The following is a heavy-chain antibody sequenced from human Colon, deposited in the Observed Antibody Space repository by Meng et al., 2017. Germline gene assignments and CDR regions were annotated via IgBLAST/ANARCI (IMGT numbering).Heavy chain of an antibody. J-gene: IGHJ4*02. CDR3: AEGWTCHR. CDR2: IYYSGTN. Sequence: QVELRELGPGLVRPSPTLSLTCSVYCGSRSLGGFYWKWIRQIPGKGLELIGYIYYSGTNYYNPSLRSRVTFSVDSSKRQFSLKLSSVTAADTAVYYCAEGWTCHRWGQGKLVTVSS. CDR1: CGSRSLGGFY. V-gene: IGHV4-31*03. D-gene: IGHD2-15*01.